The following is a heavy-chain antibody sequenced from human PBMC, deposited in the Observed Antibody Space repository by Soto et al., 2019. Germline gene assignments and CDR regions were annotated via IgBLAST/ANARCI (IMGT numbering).Heavy chain of an antibody. V-gene: IGHV1-69*13. J-gene: IGHJ6*02. CDR2: IIPIFGTA. CDR1: GGTFSSYA. CDR3: ARDLGDVDTAMVSPPHYYYGMDV. D-gene: IGHD5-18*01. Sequence: SVKVSCKASGGTFSSYASSWVRQAPGQGLEWMGGIIPIFGTANYAQKFQGRVTITADESTSTAYMELSSLRSEDTAVYYCARDLGDVDTAMVSPPHYYYGMDVWGQGTTVTVSS.